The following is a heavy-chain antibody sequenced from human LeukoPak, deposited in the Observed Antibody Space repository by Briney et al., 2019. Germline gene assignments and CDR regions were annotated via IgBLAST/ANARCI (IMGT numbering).Heavy chain of an antibody. V-gene: IGHV4-39*01. D-gene: IGHD7-27*01. CDR3: ARLTVKWGSNFDY. J-gene: IGHJ4*02. Sequence: SETLSLTCTVSGGSISSSSYYWGWIRQPPGKGLEWIGSIYYSGSTHYNPSLKSRVTISVDTSKNQFSLKLSSVTAADTAVYYCARLTVKWGSNFDYWGQGTLVTVSS. CDR1: GGSISSSSYY. CDR2: IYYSGST.